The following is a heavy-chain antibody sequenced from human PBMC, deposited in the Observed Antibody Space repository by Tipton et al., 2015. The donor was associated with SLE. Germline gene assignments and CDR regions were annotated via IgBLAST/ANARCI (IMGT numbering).Heavy chain of an antibody. CDR2: IYTSGST. D-gene: IGHD5-18*01. V-gene: IGHV4-4*08. Sequence: TLSLTCTVSGGSISSHYWSWIRQPPGKGLEWIGYIYTSGSTNYNPSLKSRVTISVDTSKNQFSLKLSSVTAADTAVYYCAREDTAMAAYYFDYWGQGTLVTVSS. CDR1: GGSISSHY. CDR3: AREDTAMAAYYFDY. J-gene: IGHJ4*02.